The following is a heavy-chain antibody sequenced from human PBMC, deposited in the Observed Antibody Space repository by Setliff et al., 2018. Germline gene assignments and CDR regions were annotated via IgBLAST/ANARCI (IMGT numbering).Heavy chain of an antibody. CDR1: GDSISSRTYY. J-gene: IGHJ6*03. Sequence: PSETLSLTCTVSGDSISSRTYYWSWIRQPAGKGLEWIGHIYTSWSTIYNPSLRSRVSISLDTSKSQFFLQLNSVTAADTAVYFCARMTGFSYMDVWGKGIPVTVS. CDR3: ARMTGFSYMDV. CDR2: IYTSWST. V-gene: IGHV4-61*09. D-gene: IGHD3-3*01.